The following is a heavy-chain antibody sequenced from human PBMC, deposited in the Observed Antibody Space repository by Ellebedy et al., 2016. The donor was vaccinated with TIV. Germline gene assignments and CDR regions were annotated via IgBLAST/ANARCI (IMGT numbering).Heavy chain of an antibody. CDR1: GGFFSGYY. CDR3: ARRGRAVAGPQYWYFDL. CDR2: INHSGST. D-gene: IGHD6-19*01. J-gene: IGHJ2*01. V-gene: IGHV4-34*01. Sequence: SETLSLTCAVYGGFFSGYYWSWIRQPPGKGLEWIGEINHSGSTNYNPSLKSRVTISVDTSKNQFSLKLSSVTAADTAVYYCARRGRAVAGPQYWYFDLWGRGTLVTVSS.